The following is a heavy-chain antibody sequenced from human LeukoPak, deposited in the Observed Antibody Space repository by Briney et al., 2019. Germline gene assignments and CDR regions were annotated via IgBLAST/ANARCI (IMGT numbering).Heavy chain of an antibody. CDR1: GFTFSSYA. CDR2: ISYDGSNK. CDR3: ARDRGISGSYYTYFDD. V-gene: IGHV3-30-3*01. J-gene: IGHJ4*02. D-gene: IGHD1-26*01. Sequence: GGSLRLSCAASGFTFSSYAMHWVRQAPGKGLEWVAVISYDGSNKYYADSVKGRFTISRDNSKNTLYLQMNSLRAEDTAVYYCARDRGISGSYYTYFDDWGQGTLVTVSS.